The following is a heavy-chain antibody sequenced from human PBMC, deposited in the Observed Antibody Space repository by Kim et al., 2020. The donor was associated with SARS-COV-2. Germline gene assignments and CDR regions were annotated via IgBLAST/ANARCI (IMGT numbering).Heavy chain of an antibody. J-gene: IGHJ4*02. Sequence: SETLSLTCAVYGGSFSGYYWSWIRQPPGKGLEWIGEINHSGSTNYNPSLKSRVTISVDTSKNQFSLKLSSVTAADTAVYYCARSSYFWSGYYPHRYYFDYWGQGTLVTVSS. V-gene: IGHV4-34*01. CDR3: ARSSYFWSGYYPHRYYFDY. CDR1: GGSFSGYY. CDR2: INHSGST. D-gene: IGHD3-3*01.